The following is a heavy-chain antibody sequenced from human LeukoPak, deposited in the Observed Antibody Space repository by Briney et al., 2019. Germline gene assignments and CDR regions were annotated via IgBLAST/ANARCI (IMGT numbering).Heavy chain of an antibody. D-gene: IGHD3-3*01. J-gene: IGHJ6*04. CDR1: GYSFTSYW. CDR2: IYPGDSGT. Sequence: VESLKISRKGSGYSFTSYWIGWVRQMPGKGLEWMGIIYPGDSGTRYSPSFQGQVTISADKSISTAYLQWSSLKASDTAMYYCARRSLWSGYPLEVWGKGTTVTVSS. CDR3: ARRSLWSGYPLEV. V-gene: IGHV5-51*01.